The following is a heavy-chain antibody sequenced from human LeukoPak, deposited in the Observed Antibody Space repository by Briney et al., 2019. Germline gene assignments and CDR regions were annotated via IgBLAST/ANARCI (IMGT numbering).Heavy chain of an antibody. CDR2: IIPIFGTA. Sequence: ASVKVSCKASGGTFSSYAISWVRQAPGQGLEWMGGIIPIFGTANYAQKFQGRVTITADESTSTAYMELSSLRSEDTAVYYCARAANYDFWSGYYTGSTYNWFDPWGQGTLVTVSS. CDR1: GGTFSSYA. CDR3: ARAANYDFWSGYYTGSTYNWFDP. V-gene: IGHV1-69*13. J-gene: IGHJ5*02. D-gene: IGHD3-3*01.